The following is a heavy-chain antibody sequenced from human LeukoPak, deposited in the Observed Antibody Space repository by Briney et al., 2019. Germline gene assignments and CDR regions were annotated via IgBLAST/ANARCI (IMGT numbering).Heavy chain of an antibody. CDR3: ARSLELLDVDY. CDR1: GYSISSGYY. J-gene: IGHJ4*02. CDR2: IYHSGST. Sequence: PSETLSLTCTVSGYSISSGYYWGWIRQPPGKGLEWIGSIYHSGSTYYNPSLKSRVTISVDTSKNQFSLKLSSVTAADTAVYYCARSLELLDVDYWGQGTLVTVSS. V-gene: IGHV4-38-2*02. D-gene: IGHD1-26*01.